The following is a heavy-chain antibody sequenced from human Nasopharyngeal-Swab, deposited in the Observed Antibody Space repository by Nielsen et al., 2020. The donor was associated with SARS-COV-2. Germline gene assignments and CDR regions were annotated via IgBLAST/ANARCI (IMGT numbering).Heavy chain of an antibody. CDR3: ARDGLDYDFWSAYFMDV. J-gene: IGHJ6*02. V-gene: IGHV3-21*01. D-gene: IGHD3-3*01. CDR2: ISSSSYI. Sequence: GESLKISCAASGFTFNNYNFNWVRQAPGKGLEWVSSISSSSYIYYADSVKGRFTISRDNAKNSLYLQMNGLRAEDTAVYYCARDGLDYDFWSAYFMDVWGQGTTVTVSS. CDR1: GFTFNNYN.